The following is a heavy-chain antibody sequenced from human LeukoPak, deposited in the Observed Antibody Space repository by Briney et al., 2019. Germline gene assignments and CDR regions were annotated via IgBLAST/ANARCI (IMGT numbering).Heavy chain of an antibody. V-gene: IGHV5-51*01. CDR2: IYPGDSDT. CDR3: ARLADTTS. Sequence: GESLKISCKGSGYTFTDCWIAWVRQMPGQGLEWMGIIYPGDSDTRYSPSFQGQVTISADKSTTTAYLQWSSLKASDTAMYFCARLADTTSWGQGTLVTVSS. D-gene: IGHD1-26*01. J-gene: IGHJ5*02. CDR1: GYTFTDCW.